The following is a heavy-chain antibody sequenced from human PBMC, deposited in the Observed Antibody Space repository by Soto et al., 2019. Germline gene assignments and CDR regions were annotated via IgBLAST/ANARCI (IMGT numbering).Heavy chain of an antibody. V-gene: IGHV4-4*02. Sequence: QVQLQESGPGLVKPSGTLSLTCAVSGGSISSSNWWSWVRQPPGKGLEWIGEIYHSGSTNYNPSLKSRVTISVDKSKNQFSLKLSSVTAADMAVYYCASRLYLFYYDSSGRFDYWGQGTLVTVSS. CDR2: IYHSGST. CDR1: GGSISSSNW. D-gene: IGHD3-22*01. J-gene: IGHJ4*02. CDR3: ASRLYLFYYDSSGRFDY.